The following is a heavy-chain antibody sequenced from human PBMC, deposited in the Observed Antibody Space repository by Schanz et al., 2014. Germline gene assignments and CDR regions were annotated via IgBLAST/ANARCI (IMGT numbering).Heavy chain of an antibody. Sequence: EVQLVESGGGWVQPGGSLRLSCAASGFSFGTYAMSWVRQAPGKGLEWVSAISGSGGSTYYADSVKGRFTISRDNSKNTLYLQMNGLRAEDTAVYYCAKYRGYYRVSGSYRELEYWGQGTLVTVSS. CDR1: GFSFGTYA. CDR3: AKYRGYYRVSGSYRELEY. D-gene: IGHD3-10*01. V-gene: IGHV3-23*04. J-gene: IGHJ4*02. CDR2: ISGSGGST.